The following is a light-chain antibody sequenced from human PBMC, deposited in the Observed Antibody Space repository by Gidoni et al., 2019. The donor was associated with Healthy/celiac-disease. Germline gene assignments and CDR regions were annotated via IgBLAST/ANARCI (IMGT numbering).Light chain of an antibody. J-gene: IGLJ2*01. CDR3: QARDSSTVV. Sequence: SYQLTQPHSVSVSSGQTASITCSGDKLGDKYACWYQQKPGQSPVMVIYQDSQRPSGIPERFAGSNTGNTDTLTISGTQAMDEADYYCQARDSSTVVFGGGTKLTVL. CDR1: KLGDKY. V-gene: IGLV3-1*01. CDR2: QDS.